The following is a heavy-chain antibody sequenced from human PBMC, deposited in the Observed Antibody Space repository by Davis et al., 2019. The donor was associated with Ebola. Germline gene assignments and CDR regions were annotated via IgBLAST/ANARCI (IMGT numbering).Heavy chain of an antibody. CDR1: GYTFTSYA. D-gene: IGHD1-26*01. V-gene: IGHV1-3*01. CDR2: INAGNGNT. J-gene: IGHJ5*02. CDR3: AREFRELLQRNWFDP. Sequence: ASVKVSCKASGYTFTSYAMHWVRQAPGQRLEWMGWINAGNGNTKYSQKFQGRVTMTRNTSISTAYMELSSLRSEDTAVYYCAREFRELLQRNWFDPWGQGTLVTVSS.